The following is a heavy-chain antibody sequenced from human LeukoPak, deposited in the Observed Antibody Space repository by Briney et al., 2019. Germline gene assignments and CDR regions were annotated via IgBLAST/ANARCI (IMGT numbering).Heavy chain of an antibody. V-gene: IGHV3-20*04. J-gene: IGHJ4*02. CDR3: ARNFGGGDSSGPYY. CDR1: GFTFSTYW. Sequence: GGSLRLSCAASGFTFSTYWMSWVRQAPGKGLEWVSGINWNGGRTGYADSMKGRLIISRVNAKNSLYLQVNSLRAEDTALYYCARNFGGGDSSGPYYWGQGTLVTVSS. CDR2: INWNGGRT. D-gene: IGHD3-22*01.